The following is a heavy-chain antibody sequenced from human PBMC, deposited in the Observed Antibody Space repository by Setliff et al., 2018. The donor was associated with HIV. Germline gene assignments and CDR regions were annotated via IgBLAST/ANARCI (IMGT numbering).Heavy chain of an antibody. CDR2: IYPGDSDT. J-gene: IGHJ5*02. D-gene: IGHD3-10*01. V-gene: IGHV5-51*01. CDR1: GYSFTSYW. Sequence: PGESLKISCKGSGYSFTSYWIGWVRQMPGKGLEWMGIIYPGDSDTRYSPSFQGQVTISADESISTAYLQWSSLKASDTAMYYCARTYYFGSGGLNGFDPWGQGTLVTVSS. CDR3: ARTYYFGSGGLNGFDP.